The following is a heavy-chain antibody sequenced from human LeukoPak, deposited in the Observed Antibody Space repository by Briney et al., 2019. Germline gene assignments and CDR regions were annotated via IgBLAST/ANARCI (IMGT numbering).Heavy chain of an antibody. CDR3: ATRIFGAGPLRAFDY. CDR2: IDPTDSYS. V-gene: IGHV5-10-1*01. Sequence: GESLKISCKGSGYSFTSYWISWVRQMPGKGLEWMGRIDPTDSYSNYSPSFQGHVTISADKSINTAYLQWSSLKASDTAMYYCATRIFGAGPLRAFDYWGQGTLVTVSS. J-gene: IGHJ4*02. D-gene: IGHD3-10*02. CDR1: GYSFTSYW.